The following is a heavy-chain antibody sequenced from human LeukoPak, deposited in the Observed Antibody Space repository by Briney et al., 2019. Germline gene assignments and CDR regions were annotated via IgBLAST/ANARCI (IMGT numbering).Heavy chain of an antibody. J-gene: IGHJ4*02. CDR2: VSSVSSSM. CDR1: GFTFNSYS. D-gene: IGHD6-6*01. CDR3: ARGRSTSSWECDY. Sequence: GGSLRLSCAASGFTFNSYSMNWFRQAPGKGLEWVSYVSSVSSSMYYADSVKGRFTISRDNAKNLLYLQMNSLRDDDTAVYYCARGRSTSSWECDYWGQGTLVTVSS. V-gene: IGHV3-48*02.